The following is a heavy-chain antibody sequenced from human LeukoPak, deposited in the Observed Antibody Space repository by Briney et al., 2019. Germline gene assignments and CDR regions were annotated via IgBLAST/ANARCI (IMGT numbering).Heavy chain of an antibody. V-gene: IGHV3-23*01. CDR1: GFTFSSYA. D-gene: IGHD2-21*01. CDR3: AKDFVALGAPMAHPFDY. J-gene: IGHJ4*02. CDR2: ISGSGGST. Sequence: GGSLRLSCAVSGFTFSSYAMSWVRQAPGKGLVWVSAISGSGGSTYYADSVKGRFTISRDNSKNTLYLQMNSLRAEDTAVYYCAKDFVALGAPMAHPFDYWGQGTLVTVSS.